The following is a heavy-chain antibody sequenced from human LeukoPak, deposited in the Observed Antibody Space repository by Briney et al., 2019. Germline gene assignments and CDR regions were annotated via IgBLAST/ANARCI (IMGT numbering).Heavy chain of an antibody. D-gene: IGHD3-3*01. CDR2: INHSGST. J-gene: IGHJ4*02. Sequence: PSETLSLTCAVYGGSFSGYYWSWIRQPPGKGLEWIGEINHSGSTNYNPSLKSRVTISVDTSKNQFSLKLSSVTAADTAVYYCARGRKYYDFWSGYYEEVNDLDYWGQGTLVTVSS. V-gene: IGHV4-34*01. CDR3: ARGRKYYDFWSGYYEEVNDLDY. CDR1: GGSFSGYY.